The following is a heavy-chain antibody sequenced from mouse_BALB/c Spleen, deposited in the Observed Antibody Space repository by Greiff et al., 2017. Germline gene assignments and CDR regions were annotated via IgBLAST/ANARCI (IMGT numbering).Heavy chain of an antibody. CDR1: GFTFSSFG. CDR2: ISSGSSTI. V-gene: IGHV5-17*02. J-gene: IGHJ4*01. Sequence: EVMLVESGGGLVQPGGSRKLSCAASGFTFSSFGMHWVRQAPEKGLEWVAYISSGSSTIYYADTVKGLFTISRDNNKNTLFLQMTSLRSEETAMYYCAIIYCDHGVDYWGQGTSVTVSS. D-gene: IGHD2-4*01. CDR3: AIIYCDHGVDY.